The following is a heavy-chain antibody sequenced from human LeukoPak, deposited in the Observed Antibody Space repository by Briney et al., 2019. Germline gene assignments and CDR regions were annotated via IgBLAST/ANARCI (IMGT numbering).Heavy chain of an antibody. J-gene: IGHJ4*02. D-gene: IGHD5-12*01. V-gene: IGHV4-61*02. CDR2: IYTSGST. CDR1: GGSISSGSYY. CDR3: ARSWVRFLWIDY. Sequence: SQTLSLTCTVSGGSISSGSYYWSWIRQPAGKGLEWIGRIYTSGSTNYNPSLKSRVTISVDTSKNQFSLKLSSVTAADTAVYYCARSWVRFLWIDYWGQGTLVTVSS.